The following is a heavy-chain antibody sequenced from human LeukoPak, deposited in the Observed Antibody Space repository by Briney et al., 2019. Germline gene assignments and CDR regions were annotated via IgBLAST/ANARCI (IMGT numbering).Heavy chain of an antibody. V-gene: IGHV3-66*01. J-gene: IGHJ4*02. D-gene: IGHD1-1*01. Sequence: PGGSLRLSCAASGFTFSSYSMTWVRQAPGKGLEWVSVLYSGGRIHYADSVKGRFIISRNNSKNTLYLQMNSLRAEDTAVYYCARGPGTFDYWGQGTLVTVSS. CDR2: LYSGGRI. CDR3: ARGPGTFDY. CDR1: GFTFSSYS.